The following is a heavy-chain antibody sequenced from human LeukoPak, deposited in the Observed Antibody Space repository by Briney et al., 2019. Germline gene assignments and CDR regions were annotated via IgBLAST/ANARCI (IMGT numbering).Heavy chain of an antibody. CDR3: ARVPVIRGSIDF. Sequence: GSLRLSCAASGFTFSSYWMSWIRQHPGKGLEWIGYIYYSGSTNYNPSLKSRVTISQDTSNSQFSLNLTSVTAADTAVYYCARVPVIRGSIDFWGQGTLVTVSS. CDR2: IYYSGST. CDR1: GFTFSSYW. D-gene: IGHD3-10*01. V-gene: IGHV4-59*12. J-gene: IGHJ4*02.